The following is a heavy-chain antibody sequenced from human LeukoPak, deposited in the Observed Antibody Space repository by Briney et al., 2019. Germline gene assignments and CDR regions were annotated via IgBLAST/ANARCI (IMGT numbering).Heavy chain of an antibody. CDR1: RYTFTGYY. V-gene: IGHV1-69*13. Sequence: ASVKVSCKASRYTFTGYYMHWVRQAPGQGLEWMGGIIPIFGTANYAQKLQGRVTITADESTSTAYMELSSLRSEDTAVYYSARAEWGSQHPLDYWGQGTLVTVSS. D-gene: IGHD1-26*01. J-gene: IGHJ4*02. CDR3: ARAEWGSQHPLDY. CDR2: IIPIFGTA.